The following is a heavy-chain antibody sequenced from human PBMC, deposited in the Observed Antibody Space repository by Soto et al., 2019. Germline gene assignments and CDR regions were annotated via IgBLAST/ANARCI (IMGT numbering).Heavy chain of an antibody. CDR1: GFTFSSYA. J-gene: IGHJ4*02. V-gene: IGHV3-23*01. CDR3: AKDLGYYDSSGYPSRRY. CDR2: ISGSGGST. D-gene: IGHD3-22*01. Sequence: GGSLRLSCAASGFTFSSYAMSWVRQTPGKGLEWVSAISGSGGSTYYADSVKGRFTISRDNSKNTLYLQMNSLRAEDTAVYYCAKDLGYYDSSGYPSRRYWGQGTLVTVSS.